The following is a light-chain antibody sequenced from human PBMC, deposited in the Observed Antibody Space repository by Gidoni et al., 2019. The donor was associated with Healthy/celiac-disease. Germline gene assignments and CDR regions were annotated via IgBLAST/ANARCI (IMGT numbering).Light chain of an antibody. Sequence: EIVLTQSPATLSLSPGERATPSCRASKSVSSYLAWYQQKPGQAPRLLIYDASNRATGIPDRFSGSGSGTDFTLTISSLEPEDVAVYYCQQRSHWPPTFGGGTKVEIK. CDR2: DAS. J-gene: IGKJ4*01. V-gene: IGKV3-11*01. CDR3: QQRSHWPPT. CDR1: KSVSSY.